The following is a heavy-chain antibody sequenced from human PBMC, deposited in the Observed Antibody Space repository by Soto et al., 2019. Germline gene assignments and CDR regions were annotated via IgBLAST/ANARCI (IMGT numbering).Heavy chain of an antibody. CDR2: ISSSSSYT. CDR3: AREDLLVPAAMHYYYYGMDV. Sequence: QVQLVESGGGLVKPGGSLRLSCAASGFTFSDYYMSWIRQAPGKGLEWVSYISSSSSYTNYADSVKGRFTISRDNAKNSLYLQMNSLRAEDTAVYYCAREDLLVPAAMHYYYYGMDVWGQGTTVTVSS. CDR1: GFTFSDYY. J-gene: IGHJ6*02. D-gene: IGHD2-2*01. V-gene: IGHV3-11*05.